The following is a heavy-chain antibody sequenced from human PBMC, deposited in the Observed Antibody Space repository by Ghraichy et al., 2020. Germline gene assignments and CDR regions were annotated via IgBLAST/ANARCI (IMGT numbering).Heavy chain of an antibody. D-gene: IGHD4-23*01. V-gene: IGHV3-53*01. CDR3: ARMAEERGLTVVTPFVLWYFDL. CDR2: IYSGGST. Sequence: GESLNISCAASGFTVSSNYMSWVRQAPGKGLEWVSVIYSGGSTYYADSVKGRFTISRDNSKNTLYLQMNSLRAEDTAVYYCARMAEERGLTVVTPFVLWYFDLWGRGTLVTVSS. J-gene: IGHJ2*01. CDR1: GFTVSSNY.